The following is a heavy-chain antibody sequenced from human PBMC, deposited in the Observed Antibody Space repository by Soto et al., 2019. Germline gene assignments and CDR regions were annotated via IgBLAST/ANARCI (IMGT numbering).Heavy chain of an antibody. CDR2: IYYNGDT. CDR3: ARHQSIVVVTAARAFDI. V-gene: IGHV4-39*01. CDR1: GGSISSNSHY. Sequence: QLQLQESGPGLVKPSETLSLTCSVSGGSISSNSHYWVWIRQPPGKGLEWIGSIYYNGDTYYNPSLTSRVTISVDTSKNQFSVKLNSVTAADTAVYYCARHQSIVVVTAARAFDIWGQGTMVTVSS. J-gene: IGHJ3*02. D-gene: IGHD2-15*01.